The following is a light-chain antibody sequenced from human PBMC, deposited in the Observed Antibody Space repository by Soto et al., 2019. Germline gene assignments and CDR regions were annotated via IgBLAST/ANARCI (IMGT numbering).Light chain of an antibody. J-gene: IGLJ1*01. V-gene: IGLV2-14*01. Sequence: QSALTQPASVAESPGQSITISCPGTSSDIGRYNSVSWHQQHPRKPPNLIVDEVTDRPSGLSNRFSCSTSGNMASLTLSGLQAEDEADHYCRLYTRGNTYVFGTGTKVTV. CDR1: SSDIGRYNS. CDR3: RLYTRGNTYV. CDR2: EVT.